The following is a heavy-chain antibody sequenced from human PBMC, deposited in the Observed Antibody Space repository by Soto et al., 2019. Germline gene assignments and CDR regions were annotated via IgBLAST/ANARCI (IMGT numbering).Heavy chain of an antibody. D-gene: IGHD3-16*01. V-gene: IGHV3-15*07. CDR3: SADLPDWGAYAFDY. CDR1: GFTFNGAW. J-gene: IGHJ4*02. CDR2: VKSKVDGGSI. Sequence: PGGSLRLSCAASGFTFNGAWMNWVRQAPGKGLEWVGRVKSKVDGGSIGYAAPVRGRFTISRDDSRNTVDLQMNSLSAEDSAMYYCSADLPDWGAYAFDYWGQGTLVTSPQ.